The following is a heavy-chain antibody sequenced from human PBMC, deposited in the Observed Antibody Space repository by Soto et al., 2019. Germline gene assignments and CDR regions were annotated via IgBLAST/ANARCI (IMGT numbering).Heavy chain of an antibody. CDR1: GITFSNAW. V-gene: IGHV3-15*01. J-gene: IGHJ6*02. Sequence: GSLRLSCAAFGITFSNAWMTWVRQAPGKGLEWVGRIKSITDGGTTDYAAPVKGRFTISRDDSKDTLYLQMNNLRTEDTAVYHCTTDSADIVVVPATFGMDVWGQGTTVTVSS. D-gene: IGHD2-2*01. CDR3: TTDSADIVVVPATFGMDV. CDR2: IKSITDGGTT.